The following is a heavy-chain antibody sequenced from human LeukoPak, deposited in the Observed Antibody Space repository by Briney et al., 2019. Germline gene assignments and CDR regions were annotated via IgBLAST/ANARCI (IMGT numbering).Heavy chain of an antibody. CDR3: ARDPLGTSCLDY. CDR1: GFTFSSYA. J-gene: IGHJ4*02. V-gene: IGHV3-30-3*01. Sequence: GRSLRLSCAASGFTFSSYAMHWVRQAPGKGLEWVAVISYDGSNKYYADSVKGRFTISRDNSKNTLYLQMNSLRAEDTAVYYCARDPLGTSCLDYWGQGTLVTVSS. CDR2: ISYDGSNK. D-gene: IGHD2-2*01.